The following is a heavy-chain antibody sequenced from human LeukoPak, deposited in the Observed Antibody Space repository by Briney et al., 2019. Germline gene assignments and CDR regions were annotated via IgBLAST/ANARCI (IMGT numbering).Heavy chain of an antibody. Sequence: GGSLRLSCAASGFTFSNYWMHWVRQAPGQGLVWVSAIGGGGDTTYYADSVKGRFAVSRDNSKSTLYLQMNSLRAEDTAVYYCAKRAGGTLQRDFDDWGQGTLVTVSS. CDR2: IGGGGDTT. CDR1: GFTFSNYW. D-gene: IGHD1-7*01. V-gene: IGHV3-23*01. CDR3: AKRAGGTLQRDFDD. J-gene: IGHJ4*02.